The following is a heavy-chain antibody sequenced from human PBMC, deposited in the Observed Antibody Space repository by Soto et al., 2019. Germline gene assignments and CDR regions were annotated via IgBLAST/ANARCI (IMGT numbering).Heavy chain of an antibody. J-gene: IGHJ5*02. CDR1: GISISRYY. CDR3: ARRAVEGATEGHWFDP. CDR2: MYDSGST. D-gene: IGHD1-26*01. Sequence: SETLSLTCTVSGISISRYYWSWIRQPPGKGLEWIGYMYDSGSTDYNPSLKSRVTISVDTSKNQFSLKLNSVTAADTAVYYCARRAVEGATEGHWFDPRGPGTLVTVSS. V-gene: IGHV4-59*01.